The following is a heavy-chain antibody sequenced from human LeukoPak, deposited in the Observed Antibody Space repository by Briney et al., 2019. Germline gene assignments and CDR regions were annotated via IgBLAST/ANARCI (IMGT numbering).Heavy chain of an antibody. CDR2: MNPNSGNT. CDR1: GYTFTSYD. CDR3: ARTPGLAARPSDY. V-gene: IGHV1-8*01. J-gene: IGHJ4*02. Sequence: GASVKVSCKASGYTFTSYDINWVRQATGQGLEWMGWMNPNSGNTGYAQKFQGRVTMTRNTSISTAYMELRSLRSDDTAVYYCARTPGLAARPSDYWGQGTLVTVSS. D-gene: IGHD3/OR15-3a*01.